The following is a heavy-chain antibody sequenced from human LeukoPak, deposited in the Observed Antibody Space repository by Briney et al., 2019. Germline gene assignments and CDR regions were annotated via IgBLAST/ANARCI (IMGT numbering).Heavy chain of an antibody. CDR1: GFTFDDYA. CDR2: ISWNSGSI. D-gene: IGHD6-19*01. V-gene: IGHV3-9*01. Sequence: GGSLRLSCAASGFTFDDYAMHWVRQAPGKGLEWVSGISWNSGSIGYADSVKGRFTISRDNAKNSLYLQMNSLRAEDTAFYYCAKAPDSSGWLFNYWGQGTLVTVSS. CDR3: AKAPDSSGWLFNY. J-gene: IGHJ4*02.